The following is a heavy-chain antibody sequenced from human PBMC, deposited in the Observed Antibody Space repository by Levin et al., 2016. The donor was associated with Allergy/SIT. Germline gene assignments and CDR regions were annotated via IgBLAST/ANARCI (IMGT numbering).Heavy chain of an antibody. J-gene: IGHJ6*02. Sequence: WVRQAPGQGLEWMGWINPNSGGTNYAQKFQGRVTMTRDTSISTAYMELSRLRSDDTAVYYCARDLVSGGMDVWGQGTTVTVSS. CDR3: ARDLVSGGMDV. D-gene: IGHD4-23*01. V-gene: IGHV1-2*02. CDR2: INPNSGGT.